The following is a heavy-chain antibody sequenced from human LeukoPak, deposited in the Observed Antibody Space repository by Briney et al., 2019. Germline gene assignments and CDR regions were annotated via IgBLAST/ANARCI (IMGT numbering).Heavy chain of an antibody. Sequence: SETLSLTCAVSGGSISSSNWRSWARQPPGKGLEWIGEIYHSGSTNSNPSLKSRVTISVDKSKNQFSLKLSSVTAADTAVYYCARVPEEYQLDYWGQGTLVTVSS. CDR1: GGSISSSNW. CDR2: IYHSGST. D-gene: IGHD2-2*01. CDR3: ARVPEEYQLDY. V-gene: IGHV4-4*02. J-gene: IGHJ4*02.